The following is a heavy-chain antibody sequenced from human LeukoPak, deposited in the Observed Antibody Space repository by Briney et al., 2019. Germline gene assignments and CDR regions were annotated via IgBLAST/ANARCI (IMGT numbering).Heavy chain of an antibody. Sequence: SETLSLPCTVSGGPISSHYWSWIRQPPGKGLEGIGHIYYSGSTNYNPSLKSRVTISLDTSKNQFSLKLSSVTAADTAVYYCARVERRDGYNLDYWGQGTLVTVSS. CDR3: ARVERRDGYNLDY. J-gene: IGHJ4*02. CDR2: IYYSGST. CDR1: GGPISSHY. D-gene: IGHD5-24*01. V-gene: IGHV4-59*11.